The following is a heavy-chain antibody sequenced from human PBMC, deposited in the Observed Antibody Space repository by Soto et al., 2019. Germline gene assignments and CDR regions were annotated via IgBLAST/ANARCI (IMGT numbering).Heavy chain of an antibody. CDR1: GGSFSGYY. CDR2: INHSGST. Sequence: SETLSLTCAVYGGSFSGYYWSWIRQPPGKGLEWIGEINHSGSTNYNPSLKSRVTISVDTSKNQFSLKLSSVTAADTAVYYCARLGGDPFYYYYYYMDVWGKGTTVTVSS. D-gene: IGHD4-17*01. J-gene: IGHJ6*03. CDR3: ARLGGDPFYYYYYYMDV. V-gene: IGHV4-34*01.